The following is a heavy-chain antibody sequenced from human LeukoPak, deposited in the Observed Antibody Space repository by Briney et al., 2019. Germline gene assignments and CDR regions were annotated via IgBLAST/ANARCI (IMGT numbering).Heavy chain of an antibody. J-gene: IGHJ4*02. Sequence: PSETLSLTCAVYGRSFSGYYWSWIRQPPGKGLEWIGEINHSGSTNYNPSLKSRVTISVDTSKNQFSLKLSSVTAADTAVYYCARGGNSGLTYWGQGTLVTVSS. CDR3: ARGGNSGLTY. D-gene: IGHD5-12*01. CDR1: GRSFSGYY. CDR2: INHSGST. V-gene: IGHV4-34*01.